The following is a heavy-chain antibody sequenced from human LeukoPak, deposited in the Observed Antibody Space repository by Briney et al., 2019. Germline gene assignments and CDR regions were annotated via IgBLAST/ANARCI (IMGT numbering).Heavy chain of an antibody. V-gene: IGHV4-4*07. D-gene: IGHD2-8*01. Sequence: SETLSLTCTVSGGSISSYYWSWIRQPAGKGLEWIGRIYTSGSTNYNPSLKSRVTMSVDTSKNQFSLKLSSVTAADTAVYYCARDHGKYCSNGVCNYWFDPWGQGTLVTVSS. CDR3: ARDHGKYCSNGVCNYWFDP. J-gene: IGHJ5*02. CDR2: IYTSGST. CDR1: GGSISSYY.